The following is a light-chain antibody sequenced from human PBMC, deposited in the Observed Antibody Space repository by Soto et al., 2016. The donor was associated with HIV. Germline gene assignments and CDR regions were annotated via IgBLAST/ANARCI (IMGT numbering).Light chain of an antibody. CDR3: QQSSRTPRT. CDR2: DAS. Sequence: DIQMTQSPSSLSLSIGDRVSITCRASQSISTYLNWYQQKPGRAPKLLIYDASSLHVGVPSRFSGRGSGTDFTLTISSLQHDDLATYYCQQSSRTPRTFGQGTKVEIK. V-gene: IGKV1-39*01. CDR1: QSISTY. J-gene: IGKJ1*01.